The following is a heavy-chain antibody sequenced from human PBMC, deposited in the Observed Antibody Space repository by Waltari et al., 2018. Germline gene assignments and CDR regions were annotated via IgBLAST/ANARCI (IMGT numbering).Heavy chain of an antibody. V-gene: IGHV3-NL1*01. D-gene: IGHD3-10*01. CDR1: GFTFSSYG. Sequence: QVQLVESGGGVVQPGRSLRLSCAASGFTFSSYGMHWVRQAPGKGLEWVSVISRRGGGTYLADSLKGRFSISRDNSKNTLFLQMSSLRVEDTAMYYCARVIGSGSYHYFDYWGQGTLVTVSS. CDR3: ARVIGSGSYHYFDY. CDR2: ISRRGGGT. J-gene: IGHJ4*02.